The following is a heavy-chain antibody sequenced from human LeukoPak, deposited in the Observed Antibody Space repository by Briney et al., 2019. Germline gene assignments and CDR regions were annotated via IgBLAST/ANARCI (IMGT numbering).Heavy chain of an antibody. D-gene: IGHD3-3*01. CDR1: GFSFSRYD. J-gene: IGHJ4*02. V-gene: IGHV3-30*02. CDR2: IRYDGSNK. Sequence: PGGSLRLSCAASGFSFSRYDIHWVRQAPGKGLEWVAFIRYDGSNKNYADCVKGRFTISRDNFMSTVYLQMNSLRAEDTAVYYCAKDRQTIGVVNTPRANFDYWGQGTLVTVSS. CDR3: AKDRQTIGVVNTPRANFDY.